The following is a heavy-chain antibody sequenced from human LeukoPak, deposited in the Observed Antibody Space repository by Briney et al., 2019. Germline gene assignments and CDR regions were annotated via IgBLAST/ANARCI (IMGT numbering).Heavy chain of an antibody. J-gene: IGHJ4*02. Sequence: GGSLRLSCAASGFTFSSYWMTWGRQAPGKGLEWVGRIKGKTDGGTIDYAAPVKGRFTISRDDSKNTLYLHMSSLKTDDTAVYYCPTGELNWGQGTLVTVSS. CDR3: PTGELN. V-gene: IGHV3-15*01. CDR1: GFTFSSYW. D-gene: IGHD2-21*01. CDR2: IKGKTDGGTI.